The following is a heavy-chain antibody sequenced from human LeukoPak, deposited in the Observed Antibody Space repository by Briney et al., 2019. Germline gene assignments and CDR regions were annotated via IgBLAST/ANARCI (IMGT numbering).Heavy chain of an antibody. CDR2: IYYGGST. V-gene: IGHV4-30-4*01. CDR1: GGSISSSDYY. Sequence: SETLSLTCTVSGGSISSSDYYWSWIRQPPGKGLEWIGYIYYGGSTSYNPSLKSRVTISVDTSKNQFSLKLTSVTAADTAVYYCARGFDAHNAFDIWGQGTMVTVSS. J-gene: IGHJ3*02. D-gene: IGHD3-9*01. CDR3: ARGFDAHNAFDI.